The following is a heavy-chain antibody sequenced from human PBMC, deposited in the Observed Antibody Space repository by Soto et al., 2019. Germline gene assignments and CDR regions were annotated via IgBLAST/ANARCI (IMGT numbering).Heavy chain of an antibody. CDR1: GFTFSNYA. Sequence: GGSLRLSCTASGFTFSNYAMTWVRQAPGKGLEWVSSISTSGGSTYYADSVKGRFTISRDNSKNLLYLQMNSLRAEDTAVYYCAKDEVYCSSTSCYYYVMDVWGRGTPVTVSS. J-gene: IGHJ6*02. D-gene: IGHD2-2*01. CDR2: ISTSGGST. V-gene: IGHV3-23*01. CDR3: AKDEVYCSSTSCYYYVMDV.